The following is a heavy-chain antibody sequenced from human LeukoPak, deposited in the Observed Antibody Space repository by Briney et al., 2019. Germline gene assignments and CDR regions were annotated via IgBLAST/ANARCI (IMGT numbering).Heavy chain of an antibody. CDR2: INPDGNEK. CDR1: GLTFTDFW. CDR3: SGRDSSRSPRAY. D-gene: IGHD6-13*01. J-gene: IGHJ4*02. V-gene: IGHV3-7*01. Sequence: GGSLRLSCAASGLTFTDFWMNWVRLAPGRGLEWLANINPDGNEKYYVDSVNGRFAMSRDNAKNEVYLEMNSLRAEDTGVYYCSGRDSSRSPRAYWGQGTLVSVSS.